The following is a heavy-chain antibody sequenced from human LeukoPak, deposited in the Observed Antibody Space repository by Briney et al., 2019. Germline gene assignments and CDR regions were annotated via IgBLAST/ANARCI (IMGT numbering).Heavy chain of an antibody. CDR3: ARGGTFSPGIAAAGTSAYYYYYMDV. D-gene: IGHD6-13*01. V-gene: IGHV1-69*06. CDR2: IIPIFGTA. J-gene: IGHJ6*03. Sequence: SVKVSCKASGGTFSSYAISWVRQAPGQGLEWMGGIIPIFGTANYAQKFQGRVTITADKSTSTAYMELSSLRSEDTAVYYCARGGTFSPGIAAAGTSAYYYYYMDVWGKGTTVTVSS. CDR1: GGTFSSYA.